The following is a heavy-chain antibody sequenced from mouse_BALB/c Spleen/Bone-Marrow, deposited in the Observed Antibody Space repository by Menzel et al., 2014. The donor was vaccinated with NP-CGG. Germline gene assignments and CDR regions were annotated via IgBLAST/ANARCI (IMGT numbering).Heavy chain of an antibody. J-gene: IGHJ4*01. CDR2: IYPGSGST. CDR3: ARSPNWDPYYAVDS. D-gene: IGHD4-1*01. V-gene: IGHV1-77*01. CDR1: GYTFTDYV. Sequence: QVQLQQPGPELVKPGASVKMSCKASGYTFTDYVISWVKQRTGQGLEWIGEIYPGSGSTYSNEKFKGKATLTAGKSSNTAYMQLSSLTSEDSAVYFCARSPNWDPYYAVDSWGQGTSVTVSS.